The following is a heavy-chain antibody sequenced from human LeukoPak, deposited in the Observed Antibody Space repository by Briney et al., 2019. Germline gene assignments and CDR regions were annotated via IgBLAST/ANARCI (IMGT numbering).Heavy chain of an antibody. CDR2: IIPILGIA. V-gene: IGHV1-69*04. J-gene: IGHJ4*02. CDR1: GGTFSSYT. Sequence: SVKVSCKGSGGTFSSYTISWVRQAPGQGLEWMGRIIPILGIANYAQKFQGRVTITADKSTSTAYMELSSLRSEDTAVYYCAREEPVGRWDYWGQGTLVTVSS. CDR3: AREEPVGRWDY. D-gene: IGHD4-23*01.